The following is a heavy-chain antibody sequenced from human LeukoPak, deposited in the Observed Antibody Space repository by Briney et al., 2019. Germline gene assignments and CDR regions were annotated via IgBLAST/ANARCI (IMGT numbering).Heavy chain of an antibody. J-gene: IGHJ4*02. CDR3: ARAVISFGAAVAKGFDC. Sequence: PSDTLSLTCTVSGGSFSTYYWSWIRQPPGKGLEWIGYIYYSGSTDYNPSLKSRVTMSLDTSKNQFSLKLSSVTAADAALYYCARAVISFGAAVAKGFDCWGQGTLVTVSS. CDR2: IYYSGST. CDR1: GGSFSTYY. V-gene: IGHV4-59*07. D-gene: IGHD3-16*01.